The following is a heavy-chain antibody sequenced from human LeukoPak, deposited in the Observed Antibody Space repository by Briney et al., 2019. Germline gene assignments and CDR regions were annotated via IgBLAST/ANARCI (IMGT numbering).Heavy chain of an antibody. CDR3: ATEYIRTHYFDW. CDR2: ITSTGTTT. J-gene: IGHJ4*02. Sequence: GSSVKVSCKVSQYILTELSMHWVSQAPGQGLEWMGIITSTGTTTICAQKFQGRVTMTRDTSTSTVYMDLSSLRSDDTAVYYCATEYIRTHYFDWWGQGTLVTVSS. V-gene: IGHV1-46*01. CDR1: QYILTELS. D-gene: IGHD1-1*01.